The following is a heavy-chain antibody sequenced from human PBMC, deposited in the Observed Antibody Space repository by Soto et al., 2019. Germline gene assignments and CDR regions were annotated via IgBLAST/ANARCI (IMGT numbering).Heavy chain of an antibody. Sequence: QVQLVQSGAEVKKPGASVKVSGKASGYTFSSYDINWVRQATGQGLEWMGWMNPNSGNTGYAQKFQGRVTMTRDTSISKAYRELSSLRSEDTAVYYCARWESNYFDYWGQGTLVIVSS. CDR1: GYTFSSYD. CDR2: MNPNSGNT. V-gene: IGHV1-8*01. CDR3: ARWESNYFDY. J-gene: IGHJ4*02. D-gene: IGHD1-26*01.